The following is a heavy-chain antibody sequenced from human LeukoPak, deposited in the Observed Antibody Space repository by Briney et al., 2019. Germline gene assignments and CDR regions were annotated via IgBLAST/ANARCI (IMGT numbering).Heavy chain of an antibody. CDR2: ISGSGGST. CDR1: GFTFSSYA. Sequence: GGSLRLSCAASGFTFSSYAMSWVRQAPGKGLEWVSAISGSGGSTYYADSVKGRFTISRDNSKNTLYLQMNSLRAEDTAVYYCAKDGDIAAAGNYYYYYMDVWGKGTTVTVSS. D-gene: IGHD6-13*01. CDR3: AKDGDIAAAGNYYYYYMDV. J-gene: IGHJ6*03. V-gene: IGHV3-23*01.